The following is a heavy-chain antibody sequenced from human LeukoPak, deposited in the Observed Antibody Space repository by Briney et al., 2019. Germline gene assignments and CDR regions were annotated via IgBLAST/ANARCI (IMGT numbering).Heavy chain of an antibody. D-gene: IGHD5-18*01. CDR2: ISSSGSTI. CDR1: GFTFSDYY. Sequence: PGGSLRLSCAASGFTFSDYYMSWIRQAPGKGLEWVSYISSSGSTIYYADSVKGRFTISRVNAKNSLYLQMNSLRAEDTAVYYCAGSLSGYSYGYPGNENYWGQGTLVTVSS. CDR3: AGSLSGYSYGYPGNENY. V-gene: IGHV3-11*04. J-gene: IGHJ4*02.